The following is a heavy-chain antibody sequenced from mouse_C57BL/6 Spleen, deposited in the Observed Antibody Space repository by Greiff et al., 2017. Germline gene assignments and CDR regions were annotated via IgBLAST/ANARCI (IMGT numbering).Heavy chain of an antibody. CDR1: GYAFSSSW. CDR3: ARTGVSGGAMDY. CDR2: IYPGDGDT. V-gene: IGHV1-82*01. Sequence: VKLMESGPELVKPGASVKISCKASGYAFSSSWMNWVKQRPGKGLEWIGRIYPGDGDTNYNGKFKGKATLTADKTSSTAYMQLSSLTSEDAAVYFCARTGVSGGAMDYWGQGTSVTVSS. J-gene: IGHJ4*01.